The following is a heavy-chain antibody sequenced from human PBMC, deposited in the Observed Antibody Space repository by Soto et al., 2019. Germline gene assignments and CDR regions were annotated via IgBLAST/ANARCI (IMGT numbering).Heavy chain of an antibody. CDR1: GXNVSDNY. CDR2: FFTGGST. V-gene: IGHV3-53*01. CDR3: VRERRGLGIGFDH. D-gene: IGHD6-19*01. Sequence: LRLSFAAAGXNVSDNYMGWVRQAPGKGLEWVSSFFTGGSTDYADSVKGRFTISRDDSKNTVYLQTNSLRAEDTAVYFCVRERRGLGIGFDHWGQGTLVTVSS. J-gene: IGHJ4*02.